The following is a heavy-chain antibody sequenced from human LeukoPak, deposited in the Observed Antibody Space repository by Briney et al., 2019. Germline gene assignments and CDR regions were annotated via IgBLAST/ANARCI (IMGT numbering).Heavy chain of an antibody. Sequence: LSGGSLRLSCAASGFTFSSYAMNWVRQAPGKGLEWVSAISGSGGSTYYADSVKGRFTISRDNSKNTLYLQMNSLRAEDTAVYYCARVGGSYPYYFDYWGQGTLVTVSS. D-gene: IGHD1-26*01. CDR1: GFTFSSYA. V-gene: IGHV3-23*01. J-gene: IGHJ4*02. CDR2: ISGSGGST. CDR3: ARVGGSYPYYFDY.